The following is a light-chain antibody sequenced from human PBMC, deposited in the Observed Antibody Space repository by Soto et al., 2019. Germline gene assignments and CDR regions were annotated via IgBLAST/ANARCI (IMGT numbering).Light chain of an antibody. V-gene: IGKV1-39*01. J-gene: IGKJ4*01. CDR2: AAS. CDR3: QQSYSTPLT. Sequence: DIQMTQSPSSLSASVRARPTITFGASQSISSYLTWYQQEPGKAPKLLIYAASSLQSGVPSRFSGSGSGTDFTLTISSLQPEDFATYYCQQSYSTPLTFGGGTKVDIK. CDR1: QSISSY.